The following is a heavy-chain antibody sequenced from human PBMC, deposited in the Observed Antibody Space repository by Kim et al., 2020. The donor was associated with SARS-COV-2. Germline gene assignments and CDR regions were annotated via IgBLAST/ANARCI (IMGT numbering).Heavy chain of an antibody. V-gene: IGHV1-3*01. J-gene: IGHJ5*02. D-gene: IGHD3-10*01. CDR3: AREGSGSYNWFDP. Sequence: RYAQNFQGRVTITRDTSATTAYMELSSLTSKDTAVYYCAREGSGSYNWFDPWGQGTLVTVSS.